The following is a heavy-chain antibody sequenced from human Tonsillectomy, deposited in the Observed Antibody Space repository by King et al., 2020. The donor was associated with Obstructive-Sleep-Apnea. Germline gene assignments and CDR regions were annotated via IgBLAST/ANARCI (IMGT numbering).Heavy chain of an antibody. CDR3: TRDRAWELVD. V-gene: IGHV1-18*01. CDR1: GYTFTSYG. D-gene: IGHD1-26*01. CDR2: INPYNGDT. Sequence: QLVQSGAEVKEPGASVEVSCKTSGYTFTSYGYSWVRQAPGQGLEWMGWINPYNGDTKYPQRLQGRVTMTTDPSTNTAYMELRRLRSDDTAVYYCTRDRAWELVDWGQGTLVTVSS. J-gene: IGHJ4*02.